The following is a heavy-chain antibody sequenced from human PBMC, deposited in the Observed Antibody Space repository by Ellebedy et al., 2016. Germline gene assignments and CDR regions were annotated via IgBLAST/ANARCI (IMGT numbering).Heavy chain of an antibody. V-gene: IGHV3-73*01. CDR3: TRPHGMDV. CDR2: IRSKANSYAT. J-gene: IGHJ6*02. CDR1: GFTFSGSA. Sequence: GGSLRLSXAASGFTFSGSAMHWVRQASGKGLEWVGRIRSKANSYATAYAASVKGRFTISRDDSKNTAYLQMNSLKTEDTAVYYCTRPHGMDVWGQGTTVTVSS.